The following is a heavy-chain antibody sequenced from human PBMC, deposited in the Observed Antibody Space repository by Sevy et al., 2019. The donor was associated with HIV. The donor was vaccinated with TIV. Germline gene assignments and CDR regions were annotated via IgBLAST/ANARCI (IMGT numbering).Heavy chain of an antibody. J-gene: IGHJ4*02. D-gene: IGHD1-7*01. Sequence: GGSLRLSCAASGFTFSKYWMGWVRQAPGKGLEWVANIKQDAGQKYYVDSVKGRFTIPRDNAKNSLYLQRNSLRAEDTAVYFCARDDGNYYFHYWGQGTLVTVSS. CDR3: ARDDGNYYFHY. CDR1: GFTFSKYW. CDR2: IKQDAGQK. V-gene: IGHV3-7*01.